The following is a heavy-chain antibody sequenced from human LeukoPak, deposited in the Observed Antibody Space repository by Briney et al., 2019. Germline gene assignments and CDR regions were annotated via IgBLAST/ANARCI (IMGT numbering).Heavy chain of an antibody. CDR1: GFTFSSYA. Sequence: PGGSLRLSCAASGFTFSSYAMHWVRQAPGKGLEWVAVISDDGSTKYDADSVKGRFTISRDNSKNTLYLQMDSLRPEDTAVYYCARDAVVVPAAISRGYFHHWGQGTLVTVPS. V-gene: IGHV3-30*04. J-gene: IGHJ1*01. D-gene: IGHD2-2*02. CDR3: ARDAVVVPAAISRGYFHH. CDR2: ISDDGSTK.